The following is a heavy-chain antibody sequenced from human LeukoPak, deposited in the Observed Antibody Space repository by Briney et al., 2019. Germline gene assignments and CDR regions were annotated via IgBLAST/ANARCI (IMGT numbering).Heavy chain of an antibody. Sequence: TSETLSLTCTVSGGAISSNTYYWGWIRQPPGKGLAWIGSISCSGSTYYNASLKSQVSISIDTSKNQFSLRLTSVTAADTAVYYCARQTGSGLFILPGGQGTLVTVSS. J-gene: IGHJ4*02. CDR2: ISCSGST. D-gene: IGHD3/OR15-3a*01. CDR1: GGAISSNTYY. V-gene: IGHV4-39*01. CDR3: ARQTGSGLFILP.